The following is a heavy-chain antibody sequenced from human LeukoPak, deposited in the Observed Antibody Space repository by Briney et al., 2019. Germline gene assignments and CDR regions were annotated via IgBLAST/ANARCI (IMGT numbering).Heavy chain of an antibody. CDR1: GYTFTTYG. D-gene: IGHD5-18*01. Sequence: ASVKVSCKVSGYTFTTYGLSWVRQAPGQGLEWMGWISGYNGNTSYARKLQGRVTMTTDISTSTAYVELRSLRSDDTAVYYCARAHVDTAMGGVDYWGQGTLVTVSS. V-gene: IGHV1-18*01. CDR3: ARAHVDTAMGGVDY. CDR2: ISGYNGNT. J-gene: IGHJ4*02.